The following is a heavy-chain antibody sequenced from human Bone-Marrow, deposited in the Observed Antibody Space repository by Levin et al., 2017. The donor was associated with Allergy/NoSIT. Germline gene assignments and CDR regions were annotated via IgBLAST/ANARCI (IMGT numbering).Heavy chain of an antibody. V-gene: IGHV3-30*03. Sequence: QPGGSLRLSCAASGFTFSNYGMHWVRQAPGKGLEWVAVISYDGSDQYYADSVKGRFTISRDYSKNTLYLQMNSLRPEDTAVYYCARDEGGDYHYFDYWGQGTLVTVSS. J-gene: IGHJ4*02. CDR1: GFTFSNYG. D-gene: IGHD4-17*01. CDR3: ARDEGGDYHYFDY. CDR2: ISYDGSDQ.